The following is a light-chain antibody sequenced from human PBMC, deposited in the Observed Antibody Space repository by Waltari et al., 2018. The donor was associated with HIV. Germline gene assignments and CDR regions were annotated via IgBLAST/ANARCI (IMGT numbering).Light chain of an antibody. CDR2: DTS. CDR3: QQRTHWPRLHT. Sequence: EIVLTQSPATLSLFPGERATLPCRASQSVSSFLGWYQQKPGQAPRLLIYDTSKRATGIPARFSGSGSGTDFTLTISSLEPEDFAVYYCQQRTHWPRLHTFGQGTKLEIK. J-gene: IGKJ2*01. CDR1: QSVSSF. V-gene: IGKV3-11*01.